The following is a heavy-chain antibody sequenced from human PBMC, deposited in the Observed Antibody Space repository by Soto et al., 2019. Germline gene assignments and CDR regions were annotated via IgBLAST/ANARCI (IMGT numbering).Heavy chain of an antibody. V-gene: IGHV3-30-3*01. D-gene: IGHD1-26*01. CDR1: GFTFSSYA. J-gene: IGHJ4*02. CDR2: ISYDGSNK. Sequence: QVQLVESGGGVVQPGRSLRLSCAASGFTFSSYAMHWVRQAPGKGLEWVAVISYDGSNKYYADSVKGRFTISRDNSKNTLYLQMNSLRAEDTAVYYCARDLFGVGATYSDYLGQGTLVTVSS. CDR3: ARDLFGVGATYSDY.